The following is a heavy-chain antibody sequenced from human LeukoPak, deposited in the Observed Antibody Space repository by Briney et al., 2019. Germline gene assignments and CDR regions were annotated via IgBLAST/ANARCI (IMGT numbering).Heavy chain of an antibody. CDR1: GFTFSSYG. CDR3: AKAPERYDSSGTFDY. Sequence: PGGSLRLSCAASGFTFSSYGMHWVRQAPGKGLEGVAVISYDGSNKYYADSVKGRFTISRDNSKNTLYLQMNSLRAEDTAVYYCAKAPERYDSSGTFDYWGQGTLVTVSS. CDR2: ISYDGSNK. V-gene: IGHV3-30*18. J-gene: IGHJ4*02. D-gene: IGHD3-22*01.